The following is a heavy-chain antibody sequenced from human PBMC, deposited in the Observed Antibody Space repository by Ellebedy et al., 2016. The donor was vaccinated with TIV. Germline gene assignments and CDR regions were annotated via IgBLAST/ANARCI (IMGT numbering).Heavy chain of an antibody. Sequence: SGPTLVKPTQTLTLTCTFSGFSLSTSGMCVSWIRQPPGKALEWLARIDWDDDKYYSTSLKTRLTISKDTSKNQVVLTMTNMDPVDTATYYCARIQWDYDSSGYSADAFDIWGQGTMVTVSS. V-gene: IGHV2-70*11. CDR2: IDWDDDK. CDR3: ARIQWDYDSSGYSADAFDI. D-gene: IGHD3-22*01. CDR1: GFSLSTSGMC. J-gene: IGHJ3*02.